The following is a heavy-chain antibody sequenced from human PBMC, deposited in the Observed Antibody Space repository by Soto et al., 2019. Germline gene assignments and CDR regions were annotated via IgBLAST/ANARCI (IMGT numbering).Heavy chain of an antibody. CDR2: IYHSGST. CDR3: ARSQWTAIAH. Sequence: QVQLQESGPGLVKPSGTLSLTCAVSGGSISSSNWWSWVRQPPGKGLEWIGAIYHSGSTNYNPSLKSRVTISVDQSKNQCSLTLSSGTAADTAVYYCARSQWTAIAHWGQGTLVTVSA. CDR1: GGSISSSNW. V-gene: IGHV4-4*02. D-gene: IGHD5-18*01. J-gene: IGHJ5*02.